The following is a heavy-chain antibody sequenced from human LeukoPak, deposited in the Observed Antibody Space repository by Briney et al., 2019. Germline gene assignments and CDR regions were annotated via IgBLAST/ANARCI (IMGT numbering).Heavy chain of an antibody. CDR1: GGSVSSGSYY. D-gene: IGHD4-17*01. V-gene: IGHV4-61*01. CDR2: IYYSGRT. Sequence: SETLSLTCTVSGGSVSSGSYYWSWIRQPPGKGLEWIGYIYYSGRTNYNPSLKSRVTISVDTSKNQFSLKLSSVTAADTAVYYCARDPATVRYFDYWGQGTLVTVSS. CDR3: ARDPATVRYFDY. J-gene: IGHJ4*02.